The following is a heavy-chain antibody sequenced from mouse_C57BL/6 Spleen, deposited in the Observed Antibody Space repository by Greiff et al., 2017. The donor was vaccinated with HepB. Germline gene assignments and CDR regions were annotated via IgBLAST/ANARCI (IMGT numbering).Heavy chain of an antibody. CDR3: ASSRLGPGWLAY. D-gene: IGHD2-2*01. Sequence: EVQLQQSGPELVKPGASVKISCKASGYTFTDYYMNWVKQSHGKSLEWIGDINPNNGGTSYNQKFKGKGTLTVDKSSSTAYMELRGLTAEESAVFYRASSRLGPGWLAYWGQGSLVTVSA. V-gene: IGHV1-26*01. CDR2: INPNNGGT. CDR1: GYTFTDYY. J-gene: IGHJ3*01.